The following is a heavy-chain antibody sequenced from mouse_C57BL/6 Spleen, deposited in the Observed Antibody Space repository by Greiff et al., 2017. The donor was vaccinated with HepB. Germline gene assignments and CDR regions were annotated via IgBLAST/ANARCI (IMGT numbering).Heavy chain of an antibody. CDR3: ARTEPAQATGYAMDY. CDR2: INPNYGTT. Sequence: VQLKESGPELVKPGASVKISCKASGYSFTDYNMNWVKQSNGKSLEWIGVINPNYGTTSYNQKFKGKATLTVDQSSSTAYMQLNSLTSEDSAVYYCARTEPAQATGYAMDYWGQGTSVTVSS. V-gene: IGHV1-39*01. D-gene: IGHD3-2*02. J-gene: IGHJ4*01. CDR1: GYSFTDYN.